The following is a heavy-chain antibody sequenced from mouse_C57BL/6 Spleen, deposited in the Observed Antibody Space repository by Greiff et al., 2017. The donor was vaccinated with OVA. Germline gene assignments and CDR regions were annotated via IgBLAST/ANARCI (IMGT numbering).Heavy chain of an antibody. V-gene: IGHV1-55*01. CDR3: ARSDYDCYGAMDD. CDR2: IYPGSGST. J-gene: IGHJ4*01. Sequence: VQLQQSGAELVKPGASVKMSCTASGYTFNSYWITWVKQRPGQGLEWIGDIYPGSGSTNYTEKFKSKATMTVDTSSNTAYMQLSSLTSEDSAVYYGARSDYDCYGAMDDWGKGTSVTVSS. CDR1: GYTFNSYW. D-gene: IGHD2-4*01.